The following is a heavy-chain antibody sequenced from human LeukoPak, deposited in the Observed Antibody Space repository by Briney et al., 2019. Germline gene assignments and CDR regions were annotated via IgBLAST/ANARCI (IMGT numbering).Heavy chain of an antibody. CDR1: GYSFTSYW. Sequence: GESLKISREGSGYSFTSYWIDWVRQMPGKGQEWMGIIYPGDSHTTYSPSFQGQVTISADKSIDTAYLHWSSLKASDTAIYYCARKLAYCGSYCYDFDYWGQGTLVTVSS. J-gene: IGHJ4*02. V-gene: IGHV5-51*01. D-gene: IGHD2-21*02. CDR2: IYPGDSHT. CDR3: ARKLAYCGSYCYDFDY.